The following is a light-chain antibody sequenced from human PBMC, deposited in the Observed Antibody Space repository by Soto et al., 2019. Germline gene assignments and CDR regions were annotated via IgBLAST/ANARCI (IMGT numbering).Light chain of an antibody. CDR1: QGIGNA. CDR2: GAS. CDR3: QHYNSYSEA. J-gene: IGKJ1*01. Sequence: IQTTQSPSAPSASVGGRVAISCRASQGIGNALGWYQQKPGKPPKVLIYGASNLQSGVPSRFSGSGSGTEFTLTISSLQPDDFATYYCQHYNSYSEAFGQGTKVDIK. V-gene: IGKV1-17*01.